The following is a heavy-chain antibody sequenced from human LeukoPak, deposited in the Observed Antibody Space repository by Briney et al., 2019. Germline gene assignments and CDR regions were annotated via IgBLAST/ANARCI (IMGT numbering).Heavy chain of an antibody. Sequence: SETLSLTCTVSGGSISSSSYYWGWIRQPPGKGLEWIVSIYYSGSTYYNPSLKSRVTISVDTSKNQFSLKLSSVTAADTAVYYCARLGNLLYYYDSSGYYFDYWGQGTLVTVSS. D-gene: IGHD3-22*01. CDR1: GGSISSSSYY. V-gene: IGHV4-39*01. CDR2: IYYSGST. J-gene: IGHJ4*02. CDR3: ARLGNLLYYYDSSGYYFDY.